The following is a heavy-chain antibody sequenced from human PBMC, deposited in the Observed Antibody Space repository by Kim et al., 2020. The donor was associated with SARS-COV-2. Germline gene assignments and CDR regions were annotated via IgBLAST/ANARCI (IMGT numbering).Heavy chain of an antibody. CDR2: IYYSGST. J-gene: IGHJ4*02. CDR3: ARVPIAVAGPTGEYYFDY. Sequence: SETLSLTYTVSGGSVSSGSYYWSWIRQPPGKGLEWIGYIYYSGSTNYNPSLKSRVTISVDTSKNQFSLKLSSVTAADTAVYYCARVPIAVAGPTGEYYFDYWGQGTLVTVSS. CDR1: GGSVSSGSYY. D-gene: IGHD6-19*01. V-gene: IGHV4-61*01.